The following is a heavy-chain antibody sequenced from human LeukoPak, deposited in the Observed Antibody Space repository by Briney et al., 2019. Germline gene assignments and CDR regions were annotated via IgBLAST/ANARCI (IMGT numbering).Heavy chain of an antibody. CDR3: AAVAGLGNAFDI. CDR1: GYTFTGFF. CDR2: INPNSGGT. D-gene: IGHD6-19*01. J-gene: IGHJ3*02. Sequence: ASVKVSCKASGYTFTGFFMHWVRQAPGQGLEWMGWINPNSGGTNYAQKFQGRVTMTRDTSISTAYMELSRLRSNDTAVYYCAAVAGLGNAFDIWGQGTMVTVSS. V-gene: IGHV1-2*02.